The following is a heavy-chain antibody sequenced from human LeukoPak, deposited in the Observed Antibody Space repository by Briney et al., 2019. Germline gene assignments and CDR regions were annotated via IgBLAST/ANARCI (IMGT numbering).Heavy chain of an antibody. CDR1: GYSISSGYY. J-gene: IGHJ5*02. CDR3: ARPYGGYSYGFNWFDP. V-gene: IGHV4-61*05. D-gene: IGHD5-18*01. Sequence: SETLSLTCTVSGYSISSGYYWGWIRQPPGKGLEWIGYIYYSGSTNYNPSLKSRVTISVDTSKNQFSLKLSSVTAADTAVYYCARPYGGYSYGFNWFDPWGQGTLVTVSS. CDR2: IYYSGST.